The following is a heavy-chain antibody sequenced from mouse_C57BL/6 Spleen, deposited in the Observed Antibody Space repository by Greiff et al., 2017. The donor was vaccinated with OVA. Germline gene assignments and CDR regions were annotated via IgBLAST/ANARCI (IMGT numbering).Heavy chain of an antibody. CDR2: ISDGGSYT. D-gene: IGHD3-2*02. CDR1: GFTFSSYA. V-gene: IGHV5-4*01. CDR3: AIDSSGYCSY. Sequence: EVKLVESGGGLVKPGGSLKLSCAASGFTFSSYAMSWVRQTPEKRLEWVATISDGGSYTYYPDNVKGRFTISRDNAKNNLYLQMSHLKSEDTAMYYCAIDSSGYCSYWGQGTTLTVSS. J-gene: IGHJ2*01.